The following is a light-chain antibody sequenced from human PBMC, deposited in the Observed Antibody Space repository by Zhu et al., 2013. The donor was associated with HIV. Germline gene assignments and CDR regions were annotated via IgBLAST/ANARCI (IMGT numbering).Light chain of an antibody. J-gene: IGLJ1*01. CDR3: CSYTGSATV. CDR1: SSDIGGYNY. CDR2: DVS. Sequence: QSALTQPASVSGSPGQSITISCTGASSDIGGYNYVSWYQQYPDKAPQLLIYDVSSRPSGVSDRFSASKSGNTASLTISGLQAEDEAAYYCCSYTGSATVFGTGTRSTVL. V-gene: IGLV2-14*01.